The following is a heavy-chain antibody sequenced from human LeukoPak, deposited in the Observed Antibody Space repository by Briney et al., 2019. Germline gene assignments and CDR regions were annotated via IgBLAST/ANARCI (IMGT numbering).Heavy chain of an antibody. CDR3: ASRTGGWGPTWDV. CDR1: GFTFSSYS. CDR2: ISSSSSYI. Sequence: GGSPRLSCAASGFTFSSYSMNWVRQAPGKGLEWVSSISSSSSYIYYADSVKGRFTISRDNAKNSLYLQMNSLRAEDTAVYYCASRTGGWGPTWDVWGQGTTVTVSS. V-gene: IGHV3-21*01. D-gene: IGHD6-19*01. J-gene: IGHJ6*02.